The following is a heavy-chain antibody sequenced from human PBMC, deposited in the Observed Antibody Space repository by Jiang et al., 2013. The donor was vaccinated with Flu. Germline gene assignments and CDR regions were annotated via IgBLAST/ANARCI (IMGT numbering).Heavy chain of an antibody. J-gene: IGHJ6*02. CDR2: INHSGST. CDR1: GGSFSGYY. V-gene: IGHV4-34*01. Sequence: LLKPSETLSLTCAVYGGSFSGYYWSWIRQPPGKGLEWIGEINHSGSTNYNPSLKSRVTISVDTSKNQFSLKLSSVTAADTAVYYCAREIRSYYYYYGMDVWGQGTTVTVSS. CDR3: AREIRSYYYYYGMDV. D-gene: IGHD1-26*01.